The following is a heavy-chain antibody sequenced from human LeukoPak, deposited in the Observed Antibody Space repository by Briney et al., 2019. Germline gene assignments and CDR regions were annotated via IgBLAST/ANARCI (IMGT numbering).Heavy chain of an antibody. D-gene: IGHD6-13*01. CDR1: VFNFDDYT. V-gene: IGHV3-43*01. Sequence: PGWCLSLSCAASVFNFDDYTMHWVGQAAGKGLEWVSRMSWDGARKYYAASVKGRFTISRDNSRNSLYLQMNSLRTEDTALYYCAKDIYKRQQLVWGTDVWGQGTTVTVSS. J-gene: IGHJ6*02. CDR2: MSWDGARK. CDR3: AKDIYKRQQLVWGTDV.